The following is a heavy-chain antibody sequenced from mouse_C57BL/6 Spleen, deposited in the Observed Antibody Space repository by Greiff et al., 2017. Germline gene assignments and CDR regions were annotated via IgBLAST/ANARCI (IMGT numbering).Heavy chain of an antibody. D-gene: IGHD2-2*01. Sequence: VQLQQSGAELVKPGASVKISCKASGYAFSSYWMNWVKQRPGKGLEWIGQIYPGDGDTKYNGKFKGKATLTADKSSSTAYLTRSSLTSEYAAVYFCAREGERLSDYWGQGTTRTVSS. CDR2: IYPGDGDT. V-gene: IGHV1-80*01. CDR3: AREGERLSDY. J-gene: IGHJ2*01. CDR1: GYAFSSYW.